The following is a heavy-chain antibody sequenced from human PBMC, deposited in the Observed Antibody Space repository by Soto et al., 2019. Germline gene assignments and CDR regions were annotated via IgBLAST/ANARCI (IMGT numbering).Heavy chain of an antibody. V-gene: IGHV1-69*06. Sequence: SVKVSCKASGGTYSSYAISWVRQAPGQGLEWMGGIIPIFGTANYAQKFQGRVTITADKSTSTAYMELSGLRSEDTAVYYCARDPGSGWPYYYYGMDVWGQGTTVTVSS. CDR3: ARDPGSGWPYYYYGMDV. CDR2: IIPIFGTA. D-gene: IGHD6-19*01. CDR1: GGTYSSYA. J-gene: IGHJ6*02.